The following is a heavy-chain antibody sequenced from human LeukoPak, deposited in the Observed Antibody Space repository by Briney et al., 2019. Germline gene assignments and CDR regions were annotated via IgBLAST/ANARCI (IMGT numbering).Heavy chain of an antibody. CDR2: INSDGSST. CDR1: GFTFSSYW. J-gene: IGHJ4*02. Sequence: GGSLRLSCAASGFTFSSYWMHWVRQAPGKGLVWVSRINSDGSSTSYADSVKGRFTVSRDNAKNTLYLQMNSLRAEDTAVYYCARADYYDSSGYYDYWGQGTLVTVSS. CDR3: ARADYYDSSGYYDY. V-gene: IGHV3-74*01. D-gene: IGHD3-22*01.